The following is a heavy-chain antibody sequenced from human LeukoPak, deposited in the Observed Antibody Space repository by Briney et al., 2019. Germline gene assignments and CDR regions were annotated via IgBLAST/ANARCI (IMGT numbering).Heavy chain of an antibody. D-gene: IGHD3/OR15-3a*01. J-gene: IGHJ3*02. Sequence: ASVKVSCKASGYTFTSYGISWVRQAPGQGLEWMGWINPNSGGTNYAQKFQGRVTMTRDTSISTAYMELSRLRSDDTAVYYCATLGTGRGAFDIWGQGTMVTVSS. CDR3: ATLGTGRGAFDI. CDR2: INPNSGGT. CDR1: GYTFTSYG. V-gene: IGHV1-2*02.